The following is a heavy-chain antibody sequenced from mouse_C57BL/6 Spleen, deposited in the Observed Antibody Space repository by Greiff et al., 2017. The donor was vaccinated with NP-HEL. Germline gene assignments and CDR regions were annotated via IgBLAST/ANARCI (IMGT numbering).Heavy chain of an antibody. CDR3: ARPPGDWYFDV. D-gene: IGHD4-1*01. CDR1: GFTFSSYG. V-gene: IGHV5-6*01. CDR2: ISSGGSYT. Sequence: EVQRVESGGDLVKPGGSLKLSCAASGFTFSSYGMSWVRQTPDKRLEWVATISSGGSYTYYPDSVKGRFTISRDNAKNTLYLQMSSLKSEDTAMYYCARPPGDWYFDVWGTGTTVTVSS. J-gene: IGHJ1*03.